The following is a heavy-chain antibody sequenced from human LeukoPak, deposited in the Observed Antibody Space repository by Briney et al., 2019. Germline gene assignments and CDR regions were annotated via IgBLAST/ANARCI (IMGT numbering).Heavy chain of an antibody. CDR1: ARSISSYY. Sequence: SETLSLTCTVSARSISSYYWSWIRQPPGKGLEWFRHIYYSGSTNYNPSLKSRVTISVDTSKNQFSLKLSSVTAADTAVYYCARVASRISGYYYGMDVWGKGTTVTVSS. CDR2: IYYSGST. CDR3: ARVASRISGYYYGMDV. J-gene: IGHJ6*04. V-gene: IGHV4-59*01. D-gene: IGHD2-15*01.